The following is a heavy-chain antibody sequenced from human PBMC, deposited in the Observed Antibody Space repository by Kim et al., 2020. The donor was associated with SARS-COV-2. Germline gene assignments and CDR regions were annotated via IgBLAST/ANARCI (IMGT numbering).Heavy chain of an antibody. CDR2: IHYSGST. J-gene: IGHJ6*02. Sequence: SETLSLTCTVSGDSISSYYWSWIRQPPGKGLEWIGYIHYSGSTNYNPSLKSRVTISVDTSKNQFSLKLSSVTAADTAVYYCARDRVVGGMDVWGQGNTVTVSS. CDR3: ARDRVVGGMDV. CDR1: GDSISSYY. V-gene: IGHV4-59*13. D-gene: IGHD1-26*01.